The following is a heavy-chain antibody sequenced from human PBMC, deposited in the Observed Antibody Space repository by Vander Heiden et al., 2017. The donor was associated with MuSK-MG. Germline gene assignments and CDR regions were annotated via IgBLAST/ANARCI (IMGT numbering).Heavy chain of an antibody. Sequence: QVQLQQSCPGLAKPSETLSLTCTVSGYSISSGYYWGWIRQPPGKGLEGIGSIYHSGSTYYNPSHKRRVTISVDTSKNEGSQKLSSVTAAETAVYYCAKDSKGSGWYEGTDYWGQGTLVTVCS. CDR2: IYHSGST. V-gene: IGHV4-38-2*02. CDR1: GYSISSGYY. J-gene: IGHJ4*02. D-gene: IGHD6-19*01. CDR3: AKDSKGSGWYEGTDY.